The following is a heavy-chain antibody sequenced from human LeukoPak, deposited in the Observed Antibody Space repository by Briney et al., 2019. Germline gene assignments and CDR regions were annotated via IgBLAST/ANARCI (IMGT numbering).Heavy chain of an antibody. Sequence: PGGSLRLSCAASGFTFSSYVMHWVRQAPGKGLECVAVISNDGSDKYYADSVKGRFTISRDNYKNTLYLQMNSLRAEDTALYYCARDGGYSRGWTYGAGDSWGQGTLVTVSS. CDR2: ISNDGSDK. CDR1: GFTFSSYV. D-gene: IGHD6-19*01. CDR3: ARDGGYSRGWTYGAGDS. J-gene: IGHJ4*02. V-gene: IGHV3-30*04.